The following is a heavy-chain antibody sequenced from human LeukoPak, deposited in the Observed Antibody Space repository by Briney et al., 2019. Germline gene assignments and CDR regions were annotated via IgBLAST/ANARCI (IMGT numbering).Heavy chain of an antibody. CDR2: IYHSGST. CDR1: GYSISSGYY. J-gene: IGHJ6*03. V-gene: IGHV4-38-2*01. D-gene: IGHD6-13*01. CDR3: ARGRRDSSWSYYYYYMDV. Sequence: KPSETLSLTCAVSGYSISSGYYWGWIRQPPGKGLEWIGSIYHSGSTYYNPSLKSRVTISVDTSKNQFSLKLSSVTAADTAVYYCARGRRDSSWSYYYYYMDVWGKGTTVTVSS.